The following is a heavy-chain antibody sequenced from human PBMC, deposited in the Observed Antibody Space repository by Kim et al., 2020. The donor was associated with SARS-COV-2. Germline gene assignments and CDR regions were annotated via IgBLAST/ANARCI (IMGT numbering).Heavy chain of an antibody. CDR1: GYSFTSYW. V-gene: IGHV5-51*01. D-gene: IGHD2-2*01. Sequence: GESLKISCKGSGYSFTSYWIGWVRQMPGKGLEWMGIIYPGDSDTRYSPSFQGQVTISADKSISTAYLQWSSLKASDTAMYYCARQGGEVPAAMFYYYGMDVWGQGTTVTVSS. CDR3: ARQGGEVPAAMFYYYGMDV. CDR2: IYPGDSDT. J-gene: IGHJ6*02.